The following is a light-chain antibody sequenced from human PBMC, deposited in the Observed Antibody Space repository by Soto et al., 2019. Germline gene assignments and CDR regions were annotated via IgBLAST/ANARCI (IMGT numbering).Light chain of an antibody. CDR3: CSYVGSNNYV. J-gene: IGLJ1*01. CDR2: EVT. Sequence: SVLTQPPSASGAPGQSVAISCPGTSSDVGGYNYVSWYQQYPGKAPKLIMYEVTKRPSGVPDRFSGSKSGNTASLTVSGLQAEDEADYYCCSYVGSNNYVFGTGTKVPS. CDR1: SSDVGGYNY. V-gene: IGLV2-8*01.